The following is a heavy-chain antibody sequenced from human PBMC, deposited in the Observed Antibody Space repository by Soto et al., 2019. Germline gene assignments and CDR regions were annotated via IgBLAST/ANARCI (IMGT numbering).Heavy chain of an antibody. J-gene: IGHJ6*02. V-gene: IGHV4-4*02. Sequence: SETLSLTCAVSGGSISSSNWWSWVRQPPGKGLEWIGEIYHSGSTNYNPSLKSRVTISVDKSKNQFSLKLSSVTAADTAVYYCARGLKGQWLVSYYYYGMDVWGQGTTVTVS. D-gene: IGHD6-19*01. CDR1: GGSISSSNW. CDR3: ARGLKGQWLVSYYYYGMDV. CDR2: IYHSGST.